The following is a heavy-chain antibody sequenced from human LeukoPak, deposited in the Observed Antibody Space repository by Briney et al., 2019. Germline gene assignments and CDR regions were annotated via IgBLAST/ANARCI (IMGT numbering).Heavy chain of an antibody. J-gene: IGHJ4*02. CDR3: ARDTYTYPLNPKSGFDS. CDR1: GGYISSYY. Sequence: SETLSLTCTVSGGYISSYYWSWIRQPPGEGLEWIGYVYYTGSTNYNPSLKSRVSISIDTSKNQFSLKLSSVTAADTAVYYCARDTYTYPLNPKSGFDSWGQGTLVTVSS. D-gene: IGHD1-26*01. V-gene: IGHV4-59*12. CDR2: VYYTGST.